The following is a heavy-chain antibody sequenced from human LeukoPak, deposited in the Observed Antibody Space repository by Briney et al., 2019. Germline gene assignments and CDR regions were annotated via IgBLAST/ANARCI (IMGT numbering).Heavy chain of an antibody. CDR3: ARDGGYSSSWYDYYYGMDV. CDR2: IIPILGIA. J-gene: IGHJ6*02. D-gene: IGHD6-13*01. CDR1: GGTFSSYA. V-gene: IGHV1-69*04. Sequence: ASVKVSCKASGGTFSSYAISWVRQAPGQGLEWMGRIIPILGIANYAQKFQGRVTITADKSTSTAYMELGSLRSEDTAVYYCARDGGYSSSWYDYYYGMDVWGQGTTVTVSS.